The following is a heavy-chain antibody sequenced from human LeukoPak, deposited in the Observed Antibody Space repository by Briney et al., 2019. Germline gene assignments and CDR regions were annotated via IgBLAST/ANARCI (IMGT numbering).Heavy chain of an antibody. CDR3: TRGGDYHDSSGYYFDY. V-gene: IGHV3-49*03. D-gene: IGHD3-22*01. CDR2: IRSKAYGGTT. CDR1: GFTFGDYA. Sequence: GGSLRLSCTASGFTFGDYAMSWFRQAPGKGLEWVGFIRSKAYGGTTEYAASVKGRFTISRDDSKSIAYLQMNSLKTEDTAVYYCTRGGDYHDSSGYYFDYWGQGTLVTVSS. J-gene: IGHJ4*02.